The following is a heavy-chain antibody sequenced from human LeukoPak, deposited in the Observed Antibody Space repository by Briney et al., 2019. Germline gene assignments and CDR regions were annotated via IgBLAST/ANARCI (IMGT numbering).Heavy chain of an antibody. CDR1: GGSISTFD. D-gene: IGHD4-17*01. CDR2: FYYSGST. Sequence: PSETLSLTCTVSGGSISTFDWSWLRQPPGKGLEWIGYFYYSGSTNYNPSLKSRVTISVDTSKNQFSLRLSSVTAADTAVYYCAREDPQTTVPEGLDVWGQGTTVTVSS. CDR3: AREDPQTTVPEGLDV. J-gene: IGHJ6*02. V-gene: IGHV4-59*01.